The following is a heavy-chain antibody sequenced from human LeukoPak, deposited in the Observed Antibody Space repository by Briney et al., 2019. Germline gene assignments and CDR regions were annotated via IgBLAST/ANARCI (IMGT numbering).Heavy chain of an antibody. Sequence: ASVKVSCKASGYTFTGYYMHWVRQAPGQGLEWMGWINANSGGTNYAQKLQGRVTMTTDTSTSTAYMELRSQRSDDTALYYCAGALLHHSHGMDVWGQGTTVTVSS. V-gene: IGHV1-2*02. J-gene: IGHJ6*02. D-gene: IGHD1-14*01. CDR3: AGALLHHSHGMDV. CDR1: GYTFTGYY. CDR2: INANSGGT.